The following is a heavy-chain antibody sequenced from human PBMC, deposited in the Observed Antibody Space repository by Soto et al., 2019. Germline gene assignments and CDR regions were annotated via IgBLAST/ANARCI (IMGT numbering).Heavy chain of an antibody. V-gene: IGHV2-26*01. Sequence: QVTLKESGPVLVNPTETLTLTCTLSGVSLNDARMGVSWLRQPPGKALEWLAHIFSNDEKSYNTSLKSRLTISKDASKSQVVLTMTNLGPVDTGTYYCARMTAAFDPWGQGILVTVSS. J-gene: IGHJ5*02. CDR1: GVSLNDARMG. D-gene: IGHD6-25*01. CDR2: IFSNDEK. CDR3: ARMTAAFDP.